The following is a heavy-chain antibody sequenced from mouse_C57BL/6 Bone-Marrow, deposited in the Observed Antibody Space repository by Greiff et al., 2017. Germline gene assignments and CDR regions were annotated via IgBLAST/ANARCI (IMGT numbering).Heavy chain of an antibody. Sequence: VKLQESGAELARPGASVKMSCKASGYTFTSYTMHWVKQRPGQGLEWIGYINPSSGYTKDNQKFKDKATLTADKSSSTAYMQLSSLTSEDSAVDDWARTTTVVPYYFDYWGQGTTLTVSS. CDR1: GYTFTSYT. D-gene: IGHD1-1*01. V-gene: IGHV1-4*01. CDR3: ARTTTVVPYYFDY. J-gene: IGHJ2*01. CDR2: INPSSGYT.